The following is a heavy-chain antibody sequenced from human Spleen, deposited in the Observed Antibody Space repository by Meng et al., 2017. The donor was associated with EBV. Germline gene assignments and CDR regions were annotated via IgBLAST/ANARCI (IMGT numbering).Heavy chain of an antibody. Sequence: QPPLQETGSGLVKPSQTLSLTCSVSGGSISSSSYYWGWIRQPPGKGLEWIGAVYYNGNTHYNPSLKSRVTMSLDTSKNQFSLKLSSVTAADTAVYYCARDRGITGTSSFDYWGQGTLVTVSS. CDR3: ARDRGITGTSSFDY. CDR2: VYYNGNT. CDR1: GGSISSSSYY. V-gene: IGHV4-39*07. D-gene: IGHD1-20*01. J-gene: IGHJ4*02.